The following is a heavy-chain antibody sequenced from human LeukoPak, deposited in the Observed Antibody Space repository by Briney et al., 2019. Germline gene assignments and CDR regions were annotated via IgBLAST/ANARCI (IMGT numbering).Heavy chain of an antibody. D-gene: IGHD3/OR15-3a*01. CDR3: ARDSGDFWTPFDY. V-gene: IGHV3-64*01. J-gene: IGHJ4*02. CDR2: ISSNGGST. CDR1: GFTFSSYA. Sequence: GGSLRLSCAASGFTFSSYAMHWVRQAPGKGLEYVSAISSNGGSTYYANSVEGRFTISRDNSKNTLYLQMGSLRAEDMAVYYCARDSGDFWTPFDYWGQGTLVTVSS.